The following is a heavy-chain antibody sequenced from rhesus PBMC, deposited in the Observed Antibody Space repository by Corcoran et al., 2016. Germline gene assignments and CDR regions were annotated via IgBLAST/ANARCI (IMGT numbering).Heavy chain of an antibody. V-gene: IGHV4S14*01. Sequence: QVKLQETGPGLVKPSETLSLTCAVSGESSSSNYWNGIRTHPGKGPGWIGSIYVSGGSNSLNPSLKSRVTRSVDTAKNQFSLKLSFVTAADTAVYYCAREGPYYFDYWGQGVLVTVSS. J-gene: IGHJ4*01. CDR2: IYVSGGSN. CDR1: GESSSSNY. CDR3: AREGPYYFDY.